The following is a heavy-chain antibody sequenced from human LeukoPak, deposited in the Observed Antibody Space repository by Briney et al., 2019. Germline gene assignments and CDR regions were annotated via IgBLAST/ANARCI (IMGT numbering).Heavy chain of an antibody. J-gene: IGHJ4*02. CDR1: GFIFSNYA. CDR2: SGSTI. V-gene: IGHV3-23*05. D-gene: IGHD4-17*01. CDR3: VRDSSFGDYPTAFDY. Sequence: GGSLRLSCAASGFIFSNYAMTWVRQASGKGLEWVSSSGSTIDYADSVKGRFTISRDNSKNTLYLQMNSLRAEDTAVYYCVRDSSFGDYPTAFDYWGQGALVTVSS.